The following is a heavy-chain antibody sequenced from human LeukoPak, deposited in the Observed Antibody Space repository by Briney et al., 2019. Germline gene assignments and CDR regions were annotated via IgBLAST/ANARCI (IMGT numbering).Heavy chain of an antibody. CDR3: AREVSSWSGFFDY. CDR1: GFTFSSYG. CDR2: IWYDGSNK. V-gene: IGHV3-33*01. J-gene: IGHJ4*02. D-gene: IGHD6-13*01. Sequence: GGSLRLSCAASGFTFSSYGMHWVRQAPGEGLEWVAVIWYDGSNKYYADSVKGRFTISRDNSKNTLYLRMNSLRAEDTAVYYCAREVSSWSGFFDYWGQGTLVTVSS.